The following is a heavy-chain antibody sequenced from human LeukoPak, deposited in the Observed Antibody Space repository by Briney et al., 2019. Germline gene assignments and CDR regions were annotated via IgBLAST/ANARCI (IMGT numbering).Heavy chain of an antibody. CDR3: ARFIRVVGYSYGPDSDY. V-gene: IGHV1-18*04. CDR1: GYTFTAFY. D-gene: IGHD5-18*01. Sequence: ASVKVSCKASGYTFTAFYLHWVRQAPGQGLEWMGWISAYNGNTNYAQKLQGRVTMTTDTSTSTAYMELRSLRSDDTAVYYCARFIRVVGYSYGPDSDYWGQGTLVTVSS. J-gene: IGHJ4*02. CDR2: ISAYNGNT.